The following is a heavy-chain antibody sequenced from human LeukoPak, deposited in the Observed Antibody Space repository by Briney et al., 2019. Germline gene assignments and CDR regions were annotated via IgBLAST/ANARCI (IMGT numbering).Heavy chain of an antibody. Sequence: GGSLRLSCAASGFTFSTYWMHWVRQAPGKGLEWVSSISRSSDYIYYADSVKGRFTISRDNAKNSLYLQMNSLRAEDTAVYYCAREELSYWGQGTLVTVSS. CDR1: GFTFSTYW. V-gene: IGHV3-21*01. CDR3: AREELSY. D-gene: IGHD1-26*01. J-gene: IGHJ4*02. CDR2: ISRSSDYI.